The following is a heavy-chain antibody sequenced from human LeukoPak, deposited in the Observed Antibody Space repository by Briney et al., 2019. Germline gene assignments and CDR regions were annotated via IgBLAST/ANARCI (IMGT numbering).Heavy chain of an antibody. V-gene: IGHV1-2*02. J-gene: IGHJ3*02. CDR1: GYTFTGYY. D-gene: IGHD6-19*01. CDR3: ARDSPTQQAVADNDAFDI. Sequence: GASVKISCKASGYTFTGYYMHWVRQAPGQGLEWMGWINPNSGGTNYAQKFQGRVTMTRDTSISTAYMELSRLRSDDTAVYYCARDSPTQQAVADNDAFDIWGQGTMVTVSS. CDR2: INPNSGGT.